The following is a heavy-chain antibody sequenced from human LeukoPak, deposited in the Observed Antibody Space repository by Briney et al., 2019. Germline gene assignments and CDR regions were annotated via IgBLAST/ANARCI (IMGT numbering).Heavy chain of an antibody. V-gene: IGHV3-23*01. CDR3: AKRANSDARYFDC. J-gene: IGHJ4*02. CDR2: ISGSGGNT. CDR1: GFIFSPYA. D-gene: IGHD1/OR15-1a*01. Sequence: PGGSLRLSCAASGFIFSPYAMSWVRQAPGKGLEWVSLISGSGGNTYYADSMKGRFTISRDNSKNTLYLQMNSLRAEDTAVYYCAKRANSDARYFDCWGQGTLVTVSS.